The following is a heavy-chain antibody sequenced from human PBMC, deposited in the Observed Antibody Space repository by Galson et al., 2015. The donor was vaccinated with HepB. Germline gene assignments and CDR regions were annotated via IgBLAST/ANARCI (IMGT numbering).Heavy chain of an antibody. V-gene: IGHV3-21*06. D-gene: IGHD2/OR15-2a*01. J-gene: IGHJ2*01. Sequence: SLRLSCAGSGFAFSSSPMRRVRQAPGEGVEGVSSLCTRSNYIFLSDSVKGRIPIFRVQRKDSLYLQMNSLRADDTAVYYCARIALQGRWYLDLWGRGTLVTVSS. CDR3: ARIALQGRWYLDL. CDR1: GFAFSSSP. CDR2: LCTRSNYI.